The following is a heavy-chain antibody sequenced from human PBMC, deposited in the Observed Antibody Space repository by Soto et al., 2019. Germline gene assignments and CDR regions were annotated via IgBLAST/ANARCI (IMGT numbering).Heavy chain of an antibody. J-gene: IGHJ4*02. CDR3: ARPNTGWDY. Sequence: ASGKVSCKASGYTFTSYAMHWVRQAPGHRLEWVGWINAGDGSTKYSQNFQGRVTITRDTSASTVFMELASLRSEDTAVYYCARPNTGWDYWGQGALVTVSS. CDR2: INAGDGST. CDR1: GYTFTSYA. D-gene: IGHD6-19*01. V-gene: IGHV1-3*01.